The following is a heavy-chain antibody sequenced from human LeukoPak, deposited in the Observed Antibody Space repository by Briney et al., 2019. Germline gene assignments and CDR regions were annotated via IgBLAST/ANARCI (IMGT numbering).Heavy chain of an antibody. Sequence: GGSLRLSCAASGFTFSSYGMHWVRQAPGKGLEWVAFIRYDGSNKYYADSVKGRFTISRDNSKNTLYLQMNSLRAEDTAVYYCAKDQGQLWEQTFGYWGQGTLVTVSS. CDR3: AKDQGQLWEQTFGY. J-gene: IGHJ4*02. CDR2: IRYDGSNK. CDR1: GFTFSSYG. V-gene: IGHV3-30*02. D-gene: IGHD5-18*01.